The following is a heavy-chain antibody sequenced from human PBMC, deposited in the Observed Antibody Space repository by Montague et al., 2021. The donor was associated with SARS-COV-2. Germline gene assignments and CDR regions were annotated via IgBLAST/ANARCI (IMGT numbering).Heavy chain of an antibody. Sequence: SLRLSCAASGFTFSSYGMNWVRQAPGKGLEWVAYITPTSTTIHYADSVKGRFTISRDDAKNSLFLQMNGLRDEDTAMYYCARDLWPGTPAAGTWFGPWGQGTLVTVSS. J-gene: IGHJ5*02. CDR3: ARDLWPGTPAAGTWFGP. D-gene: IGHD6-25*01. V-gene: IGHV3-48*02. CDR1: GFTFSSYG. CDR2: ITPTSTTI.